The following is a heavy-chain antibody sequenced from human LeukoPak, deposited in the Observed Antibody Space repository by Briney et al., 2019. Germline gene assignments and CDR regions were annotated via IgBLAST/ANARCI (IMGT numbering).Heavy chain of an antibody. D-gene: IGHD2-2*03. Sequence: SETLSLTCTVSGASITSYFWSWIRQPPGKGLEWIGSIYHSGSTYYNPSLKSRVTISIDTSKNQFSLKLSSVTAADTAVYYCARCISGYWNRPFDYWGQGTLVTVSS. J-gene: IGHJ4*01. CDR3: ARCISGYWNRPFDY. CDR1: GASITSYF. CDR2: IYHSGST. V-gene: IGHV4-38-2*02.